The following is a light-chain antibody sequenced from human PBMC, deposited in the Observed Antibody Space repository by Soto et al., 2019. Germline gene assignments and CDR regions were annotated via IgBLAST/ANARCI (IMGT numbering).Light chain of an antibody. CDR2: HTS. CDR3: QEYDTASLP. CDR1: QGIRNY. Sequence: IQMTQSPSSLSASVGDRVTITFRASQGIRNYVAWYQQNPGKVPSLLMYHTSTLQSGVPPRFSGSGSGTDFTLTISSLQPEDVATYYCQEYDTASLPVGGGTKVEIK. V-gene: IGKV1-27*01. J-gene: IGKJ4*01.